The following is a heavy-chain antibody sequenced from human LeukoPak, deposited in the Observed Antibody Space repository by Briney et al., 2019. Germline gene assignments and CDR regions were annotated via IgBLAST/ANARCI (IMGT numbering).Heavy chain of an antibody. CDR2: VYTSGNN. CDR1: GGSISSGSFY. CDR3: VRGEEAAATLTN. Sequence: SETLSLTCTVSGGSISSGSFYGSWIRQPAGKGLEGIGRVYTSGNNNYNPSLKSRVIISVDTSKNQFSLRLSSVTAADTALYYCVRGEEAAATLTNWGQGTLVTVSS. V-gene: IGHV4-61*02. D-gene: IGHD6-13*01. J-gene: IGHJ4*02.